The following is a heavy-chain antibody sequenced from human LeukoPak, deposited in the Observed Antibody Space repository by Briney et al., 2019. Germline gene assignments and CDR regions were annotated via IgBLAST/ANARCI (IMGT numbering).Heavy chain of an antibody. V-gene: IGHV3-21*04. Sequence: GGSLRLSCAASGFTFSSYSMNWVRQAPGKGLEWVSSISSSSSYIYYADSVKGRFTISRDNSKNTLYLQMSSLRAEDTAVYYCAREPSASSGYSWGQGTLVTVSS. D-gene: IGHD3-22*01. CDR3: AREPSASSGYS. J-gene: IGHJ4*02. CDR1: GFTFSSYS. CDR2: ISSSSSYI.